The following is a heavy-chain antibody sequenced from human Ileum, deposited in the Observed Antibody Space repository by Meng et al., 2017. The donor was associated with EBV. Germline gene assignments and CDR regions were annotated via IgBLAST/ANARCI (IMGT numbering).Heavy chain of an antibody. D-gene: IGHD3-10*01. V-gene: IGHV4-39*07. CDR2: IYRSGSS. CDR3: ARDPAYPRGLFDS. Sequence: PGLVKPAVSLVLPLRVSGDSTSNSDHYWNWIRRSPGKGLEWIASIYRSGSSYFDPSLKSRVSLSLDTSKNQFSLKLSTVTAADTALYYCARDPAYPRGLFDSWGQGILVTVSS. J-gene: IGHJ4*02. CDR1: GDSTSNSDHY.